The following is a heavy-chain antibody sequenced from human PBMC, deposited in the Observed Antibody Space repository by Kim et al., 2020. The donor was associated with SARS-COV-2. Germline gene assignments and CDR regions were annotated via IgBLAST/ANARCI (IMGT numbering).Heavy chain of an antibody. V-gene: IGHV4-61*01. CDR3: ARDYYGSGSYYNWFDP. CDR2: IYYSGST. D-gene: IGHD3-10*01. Sequence: SETLSLTCTVSGGSVSSGSYYWSWIRQPPGKGLEWIGYIYYSGSTNYNPSLKSRVTISVDTSKNQFSLKLSSVTAADTAVYYCARDYYGSGSYYNWFDPWGQGTLVTGSS. CDR1: GGSVSSGSYY. J-gene: IGHJ5*02.